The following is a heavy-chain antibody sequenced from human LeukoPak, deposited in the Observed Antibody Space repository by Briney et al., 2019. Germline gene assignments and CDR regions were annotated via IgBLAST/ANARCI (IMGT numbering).Heavy chain of an antibody. J-gene: IGHJ4*02. CDR1: GGSVSSSSYY. Sequence: PSEPLSLTCTVSGGSVSSSSYYWSWIRQPPGKGLEWIGYIYYSGRTNYNPSLKSRVTISVDTSKNQFYLKLNSETAADTAVYYCARDHPASFFDYWGQGTLVTVSS. CDR2: IYYSGRT. V-gene: IGHV4-61*01. CDR3: ARDHPASFFDY. D-gene: IGHD3-3*02.